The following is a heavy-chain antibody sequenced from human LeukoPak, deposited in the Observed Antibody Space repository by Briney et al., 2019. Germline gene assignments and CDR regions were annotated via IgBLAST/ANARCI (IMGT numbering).Heavy chain of an antibody. D-gene: IGHD6-13*01. CDR2: IYYSGST. V-gene: IGHV4-59*08. CDR1: GGSISSYY. J-gene: IGHJ4*02. Sequence: SETLSLTCTVSGGSISSYYWSWIRQPPGKGLEWIGYIYYSGSTNYNPSLKSRVTISADTSKNQFSLKLSSATAADTAVYYCARHGIAAAGVSPVSFDYWGQGTLVTVSS. CDR3: ARHGIAAAGVSPVSFDY.